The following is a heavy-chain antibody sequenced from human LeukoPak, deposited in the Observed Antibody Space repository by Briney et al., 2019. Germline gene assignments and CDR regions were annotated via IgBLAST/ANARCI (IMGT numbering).Heavy chain of an antibody. CDR2: VNPNSGNT. Sequence: ASVKVSCKASGYTFANYEIHWVRQATGQGLEWKAWVNPNSGNTNYAQKFQGRVTVTRNTFISTAYMELGSLGFEDTAVYYCARGTSYYASGSYPDFDYWGQGTLVTVSS. CDR1: GYTFANYE. V-gene: IGHV1-8*03. CDR3: ARGTSYYASGSYPDFDY. J-gene: IGHJ4*02. D-gene: IGHD3-10*01.